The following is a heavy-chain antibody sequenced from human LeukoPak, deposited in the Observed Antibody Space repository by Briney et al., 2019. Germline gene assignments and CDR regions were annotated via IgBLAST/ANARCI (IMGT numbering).Heavy chain of an antibody. CDR1: GFSFSNFG. D-gene: IGHD3-22*01. Sequence: PGGSLRLSCAASGFSFSNFGMSWVRQSPGKGLEWIGYISYSGGPNYNPSHKSRVTVSVDTSKNQFSLKLTSVTAADTAVYYCAREYYGSSGYYNDYWGQGALVTVSS. V-gene: IGHV4-59*01. J-gene: IGHJ4*02. CDR3: AREYYGSSGYYNDY. CDR2: ISYSGGP.